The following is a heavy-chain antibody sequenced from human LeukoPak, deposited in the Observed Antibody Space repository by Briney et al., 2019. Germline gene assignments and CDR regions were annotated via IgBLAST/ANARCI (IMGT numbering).Heavy chain of an antibody. CDR2: INPNTGGT. J-gene: IGHJ5*02. Sequence: GASVKVSCKASGYTFTGYYIHWMRQAPGQGLEWMGWINPNTGGTNYAQNFQGRVTMTGDTSISTAYMELSSLRSDDTAVYYCARDKDCSSTSCPEINWFDPWGQGTLVTVSS. V-gene: IGHV1-2*02. CDR3: ARDKDCSSTSCPEINWFDP. CDR1: GYTFTGYY. D-gene: IGHD2-2*01.